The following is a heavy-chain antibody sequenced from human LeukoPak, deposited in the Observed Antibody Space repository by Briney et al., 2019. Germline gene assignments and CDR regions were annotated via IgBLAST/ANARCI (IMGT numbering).Heavy chain of an antibody. CDR2: ISSDATNI. V-gene: IGHV3-21*01. Sequence: GGSLRLSCAASEFTSNIYGMNWVRQAPGKGLEWVSSISSDATNIYYIDSVKGRFTISRDNAKNSLYLQMNSLRAEDTAVYYCARDGSGSGDVWGQGTLVTVSS. CDR1: EFTSNIYG. J-gene: IGHJ4*02. D-gene: IGHD2-15*01. CDR3: ARDGSGSGDV.